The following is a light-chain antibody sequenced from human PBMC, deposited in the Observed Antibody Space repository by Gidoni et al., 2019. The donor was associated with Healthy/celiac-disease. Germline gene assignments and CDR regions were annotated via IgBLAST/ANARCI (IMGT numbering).Light chain of an antibody. V-gene: IGKV1-39*01. CDR1: QSSSSY. CDR2: AAS. CDR3: QQSYSTPVT. Sequence: DIQMTQSTSSLSASVGDRVTITCRASQSSSSYLNWYQQKPGQAPKLLIYAASSLQSGVPSRFSGSGSGTDFTLTISSLQPEDFATYYCQQSYSTPVTFGGGTKVEIK. J-gene: IGKJ4*01.